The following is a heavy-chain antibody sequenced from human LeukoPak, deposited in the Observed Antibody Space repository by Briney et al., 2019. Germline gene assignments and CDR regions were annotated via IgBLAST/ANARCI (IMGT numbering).Heavy chain of an antibody. CDR1: GFTVSSNY. J-gene: IGHJ3*02. CDR3: AGDYSGYYLSDAFDI. Sequence: GGSLRLSCAASGFTVSSNYMSWVRQAPGKGLDWVSVIYSGGSTYYADSVKGRFTISRDNSKNTLYLQMNSLRAEDTAVYYCAGDYSGYYLSDAFDIWGQGTMVTVSS. D-gene: IGHD3-22*01. CDR2: IYSGGST. V-gene: IGHV3-53*01.